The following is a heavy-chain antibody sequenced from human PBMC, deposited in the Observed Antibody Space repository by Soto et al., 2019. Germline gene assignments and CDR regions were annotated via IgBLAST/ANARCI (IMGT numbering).Heavy chain of an antibody. CDR3: ARDLQRMLSHKHYYYYLEV. CDR2: ISNTAITD. CDR1: GFSFSDYS. Sequence: PGGSLRLSCVASGFSFSDYSMTWMRQAPGGGLDFVAFISNTAITDYYADSVKGRFTISRDNARNSVYLQMDSLRAEDAAVYYCARDLQRMLSHKHYYYYLEVWGTGTTVTVSS. J-gene: IGHJ6*03. D-gene: IGHD3-16*01. V-gene: IGHV3-11*01.